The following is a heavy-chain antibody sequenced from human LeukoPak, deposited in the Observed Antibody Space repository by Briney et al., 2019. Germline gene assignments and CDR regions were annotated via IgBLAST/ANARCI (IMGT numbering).Heavy chain of an antibody. CDR2: IYDSGSS. J-gene: IGHJ5*02. D-gene: IGHD1-26*01. CDR3: ARPWSRSHQFVGPWFDP. V-gene: IGHV4-59*12. CDR1: RGSIRDYY. Sequence: KPSETLSLTCIVSRGSIRDYYWSWIRQSPGKGLEWIGYIYDSGSSGFNPSLKSRVTISVDTSKNQLSLKLSSVTAADTAVYYCARPWSRSHQFVGPWFDPWGQGTLVTVSS.